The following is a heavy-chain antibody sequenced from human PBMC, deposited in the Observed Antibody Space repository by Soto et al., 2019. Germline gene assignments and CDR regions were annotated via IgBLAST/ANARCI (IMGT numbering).Heavy chain of an antibody. V-gene: IGHV4-30-2*01. CDR1: GGSISSDGYS. D-gene: IGHD3-22*01. CDR3: ARGYDSSGYYSSAFDY. Sequence: QLQLQESGSGLVKPSQTLSLTCAVSGGSISSDGYSWSWIRQPPGKGLEWIGYIYRGGSTYYNPSLKSRITISVDRSTNQFSLKLSSVTAADTAVYYCARGYDSSGYYSSAFDYWGQGTLVTVSS. J-gene: IGHJ4*02. CDR2: IYRGGST.